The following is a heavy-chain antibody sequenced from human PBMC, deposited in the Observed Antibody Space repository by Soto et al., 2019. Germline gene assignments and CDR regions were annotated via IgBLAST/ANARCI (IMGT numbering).Heavy chain of an antibody. J-gene: IGHJ4*02. CDR1: GFTFSDYY. V-gene: IGHV3-11*01. D-gene: IGHD6-13*01. CDR3: ARVSPITAAGTLDY. Sequence: QVQLVESGGGLVKPGGSLRLSCAASGFTFSDYYMSWIRQAPGKGPEWVSYISQSGSTIHYGDSVKGRFTISRDNAKKSLYLQMNSLRDEDTAVYYCARVSPITAAGTLDYWGQGTLVTVSS. CDR2: ISQSGSTI.